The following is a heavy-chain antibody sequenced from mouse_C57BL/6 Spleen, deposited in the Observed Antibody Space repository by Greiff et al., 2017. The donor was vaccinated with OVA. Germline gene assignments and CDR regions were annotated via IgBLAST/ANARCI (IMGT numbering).Heavy chain of an antibody. D-gene: IGHD1-1*01. Sequence: QVQLQQPGTELVKPGASVKLSCKASGYTFTSYWMHWVKQRPGQGLEWIGNINPSNGGTNYNEKFKSKATLNVDKSSSTAYMQLSSLTSEDSAVYYCARKEVYYGSSYGYFDVWGTGTTVTVSS. CDR3: ARKEVYYGSSYGYFDV. V-gene: IGHV1-53*01. CDR2: INPSNGGT. J-gene: IGHJ1*03. CDR1: GYTFTSYW.